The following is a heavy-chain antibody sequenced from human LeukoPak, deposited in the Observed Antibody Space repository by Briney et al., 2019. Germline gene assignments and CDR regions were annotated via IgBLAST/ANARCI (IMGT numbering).Heavy chain of an antibody. CDR3: ASHKAATGYYYYGMDV. V-gene: IGHV4-59*08. Sequence: SETLSLTCTVSVGSISSYDWSWIRQPPGKGLEGIGYIYYSGSTNYNPSLKSRVTISVDTSKNQFSLKLSSVTAADTAVYYCASHKAATGYYYYGMDVWGQGTTVTVSS. J-gene: IGHJ6*02. CDR2: IYYSGST. CDR1: VGSISSYD. D-gene: IGHD2-15*01.